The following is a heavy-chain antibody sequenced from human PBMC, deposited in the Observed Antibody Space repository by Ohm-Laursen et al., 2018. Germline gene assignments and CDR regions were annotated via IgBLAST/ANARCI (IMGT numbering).Heavy chain of an antibody. CDR2: IKQDGSEK. CDR1: GFTFTDYY. D-gene: IGHD6-19*01. CDR3: ASEIAVARRWAFDI. V-gene: IGHV3-7*03. Sequence: SLRLSCAASGFTFTDYYMSWVRQAPGKGLEWVANIKQDGSEKYYVDSVKGRFTISRDNAKNSLYLQINSLRAEDTAVYYCASEIAVARRWAFDIWGQGTMVTVSS. J-gene: IGHJ3*02.